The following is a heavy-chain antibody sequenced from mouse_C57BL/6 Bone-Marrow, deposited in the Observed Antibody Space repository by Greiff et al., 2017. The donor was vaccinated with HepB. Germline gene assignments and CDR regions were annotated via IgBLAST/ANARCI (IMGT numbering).Heavy chain of an antibody. CDR1: GYSITSGYY. Sequence: EVKLVESGPGLVKPSQSLSLTCSVTGYSITSGYYWNWIRQFPGNKLEWMGYISYDGSNNYNPSLKNRISITRDTSKNQFFLKLNSVTTEDTATYYCARDLLRGWFAYWGQGTLVTVSA. D-gene: IGHD2-1*01. V-gene: IGHV3-6*01. J-gene: IGHJ3*01. CDR2: ISYDGSN. CDR3: ARDLLRGWFAY.